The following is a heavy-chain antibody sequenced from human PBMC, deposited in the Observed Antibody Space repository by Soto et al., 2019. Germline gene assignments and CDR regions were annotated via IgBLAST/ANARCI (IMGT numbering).Heavy chain of an antibody. CDR3: ARRVQLERRGDAFDI. CDR1: GGFISSGGYY. V-gene: IGHV4-39*01. Sequence: SETLCLTCTVSGGFISSGGYYWSWIRQHPGKGLEWIGSIYYSRSTYYNPSLKSRVTFSVDTSKNQFSLRLTSVTAADTAVYYCARRVQLERRGDAFDIWGQGTMVTVSS. CDR2: IYYSRST. J-gene: IGHJ3*02. D-gene: IGHD1-1*01.